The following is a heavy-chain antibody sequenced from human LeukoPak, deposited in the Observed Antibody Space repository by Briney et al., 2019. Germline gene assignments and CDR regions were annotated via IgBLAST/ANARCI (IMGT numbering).Heavy chain of an antibody. CDR1: GASISSDY. J-gene: IGHJ5*02. Sequence: SETLSLTCTVSGASISSDYWSWIRQPAGKGLEWIGRVYPTGSTNFSPSLKNRVAMSIDTSKNQFYLNLSSVTAADTAVYYCARLGGTNWYNWFDPWGQGTLVTVSS. V-gene: IGHV4-4*07. D-gene: IGHD1-1*01. CDR3: ARLGGTNWYNWFDP. CDR2: VYPTGST.